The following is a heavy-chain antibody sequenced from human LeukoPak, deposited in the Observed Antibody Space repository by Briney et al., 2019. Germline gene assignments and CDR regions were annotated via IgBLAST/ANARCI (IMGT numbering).Heavy chain of an antibody. V-gene: IGHV1-69*13. CDR1: GGTFSSYA. J-gene: IGHJ3*02. D-gene: IGHD6-19*01. CDR2: IIPIFGTA. CDR3: ARDSSGWAGGAFDI. Sequence: SVKVSCKASGGTFSSYAISWVRQAPGQGLEWMGGIIPIFGTANYAQKFQGRVTITADESTSTAYMELRSLRSEDTAVCCCARDSSGWAGGAFDIWGQGTMVTVSS.